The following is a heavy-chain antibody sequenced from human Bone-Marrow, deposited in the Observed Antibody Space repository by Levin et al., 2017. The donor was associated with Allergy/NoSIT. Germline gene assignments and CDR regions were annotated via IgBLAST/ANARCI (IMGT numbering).Heavy chain of an antibody. D-gene: IGHD3-16*02. J-gene: IGHJ4*02. Sequence: RASETLSLTCAVYGGSFSGYYWSWIRQPPGKGLEWIGEINHSGSTNYNPSLKSRVTISVDTSKNQFSLKLSSVTAADTAVYYCARGLNYYDYVWGSYRTRGYFDYWGQGTLVTVSS. CDR3: ARGLNYYDYVWGSYRTRGYFDY. V-gene: IGHV4-34*01. CDR2: INHSGST. CDR1: GGSFSGYY.